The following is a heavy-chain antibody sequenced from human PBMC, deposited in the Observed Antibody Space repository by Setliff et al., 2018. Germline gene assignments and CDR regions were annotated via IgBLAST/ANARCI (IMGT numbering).Heavy chain of an antibody. D-gene: IGHD3-16*01. CDR2: LPTSGSA. CDR3: ARDITRAPYTGGFYHFDP. CDR1: GGSISSGSYH. V-gene: IGHV4-61*02. J-gene: IGHJ5*02. Sequence: PSETLSLTCALSGGSISSGSYHWSWIRQPAGQGLEWVGRLPTSGSATYNPSLKSRVSIFIDASNNQVSLDLSSVTAADSAVYYCARDITRAPYTGGFYHFDPWGQGALVTVSS.